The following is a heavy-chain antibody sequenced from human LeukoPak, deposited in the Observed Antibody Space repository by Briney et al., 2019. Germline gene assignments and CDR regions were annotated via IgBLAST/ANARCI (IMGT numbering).Heavy chain of an antibody. V-gene: IGHV1-18*01. Sequence: GASVKVSCKASGYTFTSYGISWVRQAPGQGLEWMGWISAYNGYTNFAQKLQGRVTMTTDTSTSTAYMELSSLRSEDTAVYYCARVTPGYSSGWYEAFDIWGQGTMVTVSS. CDR2: ISAYNGYT. CDR1: GYTFTSYG. D-gene: IGHD6-19*01. J-gene: IGHJ3*02. CDR3: ARVTPGYSSGWYEAFDI.